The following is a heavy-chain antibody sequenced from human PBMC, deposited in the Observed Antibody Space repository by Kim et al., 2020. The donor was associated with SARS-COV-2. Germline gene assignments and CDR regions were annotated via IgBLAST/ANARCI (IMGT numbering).Heavy chain of an antibody. CDR2: IIPIFGTA. Sequence: SVKVSCKASGGTFSSYAISWVRQAPGQGLEWMGGIIPIFGTANYAQKFQGRVTITADESTSTAYMELSSLRSEDTAVYYCARDSNSPPCSGGSCFLGYWGQGTLVTVSS. J-gene: IGHJ4*02. CDR3: ARDSNSPPCSGGSCFLGY. V-gene: IGHV1-69*13. D-gene: IGHD2-15*01. CDR1: GGTFSSYA.